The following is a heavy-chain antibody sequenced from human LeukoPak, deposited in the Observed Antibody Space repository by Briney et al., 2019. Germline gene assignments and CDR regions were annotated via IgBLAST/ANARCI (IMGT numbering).Heavy chain of an antibody. CDR2: INPNSGGT. Sequence: ASVKVSCKASGYTFTGYYTHWVRQAPGQGLEWMGWINPNSGGTNYAQKFQGRVTMTRDTSISTASMELSRLRSDDTAVYYCARGLPAAIINWFDPWGQGTLVTVSS. CDR3: ARGLPAAIINWFDP. J-gene: IGHJ5*02. CDR1: GYTFTGYY. V-gene: IGHV1-2*02. D-gene: IGHD2-2*01.